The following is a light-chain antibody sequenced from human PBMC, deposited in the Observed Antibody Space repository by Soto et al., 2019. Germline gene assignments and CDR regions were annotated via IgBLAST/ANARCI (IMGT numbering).Light chain of an antibody. Sequence: EIQMTQSPSSLSASVGDRVTITCRASQSISIYLNWYQQKPGKVPNLLIYAASSLQSGAPSRFSGSGSGTDFTLTISSLQPEDFATYYCQQSYSIPRTFGGGTKVEIK. V-gene: IGKV1-39*01. CDR2: AAS. CDR1: QSISIY. CDR3: QQSYSIPRT. J-gene: IGKJ4*01.